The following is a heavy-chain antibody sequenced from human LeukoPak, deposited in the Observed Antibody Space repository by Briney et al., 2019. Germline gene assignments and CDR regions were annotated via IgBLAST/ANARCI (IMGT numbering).Heavy chain of an antibody. CDR1: GGSSSGYY. CDR2: INHSGST. D-gene: IGHD2-2*01. CDR3: ARGGYCSSTSCYDYYYYMDV. V-gene: IGHV4-34*01. Sequence: PSETLSLTCAVYGGSSSGYYWNWIRQPPGKGLEWIGEINHSGSTNYNPSLKSRVTISVDTSKNQFSLNLGSVTAADTAVYYCARGGYCSSTSCYDYYYYMDVWGKGTTVTVSS. J-gene: IGHJ6*03.